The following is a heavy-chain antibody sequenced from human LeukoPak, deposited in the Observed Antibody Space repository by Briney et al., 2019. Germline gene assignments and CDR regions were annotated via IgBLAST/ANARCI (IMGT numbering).Heavy chain of an antibody. D-gene: IGHD3-22*01. CDR3: ARDYDTSGSYFDFFDY. CDR1: GFTFSTYA. CDR2: ISYDGSKR. Sequence: PGGSLRLSCAASGFTFSTYAVHWVRQAPGKGLEWVAVISYDGSKRDYADSVKGRFTISRDNSKNAFLQMNSLRAEDTAVYYCARDYDTSGSYFDFFDYWGQGTLVTVSS. J-gene: IGHJ4*02. V-gene: IGHV3-30-3*01.